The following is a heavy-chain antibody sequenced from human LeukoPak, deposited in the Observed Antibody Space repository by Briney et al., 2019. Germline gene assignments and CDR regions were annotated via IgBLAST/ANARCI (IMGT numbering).Heavy chain of an antibody. CDR2: ISASASGGIT. Sequence: GGSLRLSCAASGFTFSSYAMTWVRQAPGKGLEWVSGISASASGGITYYADSVKGRFTISGDNSKNTLYLQMNSLRAEDTAVYYCSKDFRYSSGWGQGTLVTVSS. V-gene: IGHV3-23*01. D-gene: IGHD5-18*01. CDR3: SKDFRYSSG. J-gene: IGHJ4*02. CDR1: GFTFSSYA.